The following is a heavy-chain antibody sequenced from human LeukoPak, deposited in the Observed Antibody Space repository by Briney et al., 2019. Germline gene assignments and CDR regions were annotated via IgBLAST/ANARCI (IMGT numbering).Heavy chain of an antibody. CDR2: INPSGGST. V-gene: IGHV1-46*01. CDR3: ARDLRITIFGVVIPWAFDV. CDR1: GYTFTSYY. D-gene: IGHD3-3*01. Sequence: ASVKVSCKASGYTFTSYYMHWVRQAPGQGLGWMGIINPSGGSTSYAQKFQGRVTMTRDMSTSTVYMELTSLRSEDTAVYYCARDLRITIFGVVIPWAFDVWGQGTMVTVSS. J-gene: IGHJ3*01.